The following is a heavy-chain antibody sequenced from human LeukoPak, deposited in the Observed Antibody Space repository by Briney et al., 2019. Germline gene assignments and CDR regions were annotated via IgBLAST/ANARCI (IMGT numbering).Heavy chain of an antibody. J-gene: IGHJ6*02. Sequence: GGSLRLSCAASGFTFSSYGMPWVRQAPGKGLEWVAVIWYDGSNKYYADSVKGRFTISRDNSKNTLYLQMNSLRAEDTAVYYCAREGSNYYGSGSYYNPALYGMDVWGQGTTVTVSS. D-gene: IGHD3-10*01. V-gene: IGHV3-33*01. CDR3: AREGSNYYGSGSYYNPALYGMDV. CDR1: GFTFSSYG. CDR2: IWYDGSNK.